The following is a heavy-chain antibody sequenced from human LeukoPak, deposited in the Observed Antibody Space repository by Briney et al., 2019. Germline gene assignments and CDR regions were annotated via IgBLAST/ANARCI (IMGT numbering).Heavy chain of an antibody. J-gene: IGHJ6*02. V-gene: IGHV4-34*01. CDR3: ARAGSPGGDV. CDR2: INHSGST. CDR1: GGSFSGYY. D-gene: IGHD3-10*01. Sequence: SETLSLTCAVYGGSFSGYYWSWIRQPPGKGLEWIGEINHSGSTNYNPSLKSRVTISVDTSKNQFSLKLSPVTAADTAVYYCARAGSPGGDVWGQGTTVTVSS.